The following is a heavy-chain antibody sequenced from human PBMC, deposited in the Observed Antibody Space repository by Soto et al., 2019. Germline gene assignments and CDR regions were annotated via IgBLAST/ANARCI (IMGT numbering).Heavy chain of an antibody. V-gene: IGHV5-51*01. Sequence: GESLKISCKGSGYTFTSHWIGWVRQMPGKGLEWMGIIYPGDYETRYSPSFEGQIFVSVDKSITTAYLQWSSLKAPDTAMYFCARHHRNDPGPFDIWGQGTMVTVSS. J-gene: IGHJ3*02. CDR1: GYTFTSHW. CDR3: ARHHRNDPGPFDI. D-gene: IGHD1-1*01. CDR2: IYPGDYET.